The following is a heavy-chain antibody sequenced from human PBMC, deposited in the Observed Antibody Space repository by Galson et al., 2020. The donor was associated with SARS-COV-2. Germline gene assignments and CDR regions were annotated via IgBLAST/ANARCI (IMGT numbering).Heavy chain of an antibody. Sequence: GESLKISCAASGFTFSSYAMSWVRQAPGKGLEWVSAISGSGASTYYADSVKGRFTISRDNSKNTLVLQMNSLRVEDTAVYHCAKVRPYYYDSSGYSPLDFWGPGTLVTVSS. J-gene: IGHJ4*02. D-gene: IGHD3-22*01. V-gene: IGHV3-23*01. CDR2: ISGSGAST. CDR3: AKVRPYYYDSSGYSPLDF. CDR1: GFTFSSYA.